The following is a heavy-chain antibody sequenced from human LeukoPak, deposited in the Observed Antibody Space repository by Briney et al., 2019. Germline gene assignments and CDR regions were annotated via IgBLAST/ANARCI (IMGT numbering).Heavy chain of an antibody. V-gene: IGHV1-2*02. Sequence: GASVKVSCKASGYTLTGHYIHWVRQAPGQGLDYMGWINPNSGGTNYAQKFQGRVTMTRDTSINTAYMELSSLKSDDTAVYYCARASTSSSPLHFDYWGQGTLVTVSS. CDR1: GYTLTGHY. D-gene: IGHD2-2*01. CDR2: INPNSGGT. J-gene: IGHJ4*02. CDR3: ARASTSSSPLHFDY.